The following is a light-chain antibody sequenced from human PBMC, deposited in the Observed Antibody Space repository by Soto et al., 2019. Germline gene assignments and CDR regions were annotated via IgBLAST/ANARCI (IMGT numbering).Light chain of an antibody. CDR3: QSYDKRLTAYV. CDR2: GNG. V-gene: IGLV1-40*01. Sequence: QSVLTQPPSVSVAPGQRVTGSCSGTSSSIGAGYEVHWYHQLPGTAPKLVVSGNGNRPSGVPDRLSASKSGTSASLAITGLQAEDEGHYYCQSYDKRLTAYVFGTGTKVTVL. J-gene: IGLJ1*01. CDR1: SSSIGAGYE.